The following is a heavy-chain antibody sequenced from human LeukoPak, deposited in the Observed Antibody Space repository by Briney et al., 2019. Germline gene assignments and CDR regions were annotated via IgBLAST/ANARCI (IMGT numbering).Heavy chain of an antibody. CDR1: GDSITSINYY. CDR2: IHYSGST. V-gene: IGHV4-39*01. D-gene: IGHD3-10*01. J-gene: IGHJ4*02. CDR3: ARHPRWSGYYGRGTYYTFEN. Sequence: SETLSLTCTVSGDSITSINYYWGWIRQPPGKGLEWIGSIHYSGSTYYNPSLKSRVTISVDTSRNQFSLALSSVTAADTAVYYFARHPRWSGYYGRGTYYTFENWGRGTLVTVSP.